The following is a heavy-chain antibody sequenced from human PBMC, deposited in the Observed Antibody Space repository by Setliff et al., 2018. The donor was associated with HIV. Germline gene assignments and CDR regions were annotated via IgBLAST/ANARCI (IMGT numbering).Heavy chain of an antibody. J-gene: IGHJ1*01. Sequence: PSETLSLTCTVSGGSINSSHYYWGWIRQPPGKGLEWIGSMYYSGSAYHKSSLRGRVTISVDTSKNQFSLKLSSVTAADTAVYYCARVGPPDFWSDSFQHWDQGTLVTVSS. CDR2: MYYSGSA. V-gene: IGHV4-39*07. CDR3: ARVGPPDFWSDSFQH. CDR1: GGSINSSHYY. D-gene: IGHD3-3*01.